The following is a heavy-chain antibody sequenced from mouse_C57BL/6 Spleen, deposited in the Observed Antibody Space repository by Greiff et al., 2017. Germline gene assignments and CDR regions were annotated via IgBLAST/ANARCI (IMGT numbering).Heavy chain of an antibody. J-gene: IGHJ1*03. CDR3: AYDYAVGYFDV. CDR1: GYSIPSGYY. Sequence: EVKLLASGPGLVKPSQSLSLTCSVTGYSIPSGYYWNWLRQFPGNKLEWMGYISYDGSHNYNPSLQNRISITRDTAKNQYFLKLNSVTTEDTATYYCAYDYAVGYFDVWGTGTTVTVSS. D-gene: IGHD2-4*01. CDR2: ISYDGSH. V-gene: IGHV3-6*01.